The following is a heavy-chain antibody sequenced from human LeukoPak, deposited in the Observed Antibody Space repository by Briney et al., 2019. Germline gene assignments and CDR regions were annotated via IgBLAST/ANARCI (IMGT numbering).Heavy chain of an antibody. CDR2: IRSDSTYI. D-gene: IGHD4-17*01. V-gene: IGHV3-21*01. CDR3: ASGHGAYRDVFDI. CDR1: GFMFNSYT. Sequence: GGSLRLSCAASGFMFNSYTMHWVRQAPGKGLEWVSVIRSDSTYIAYADSLRGRFTISRDNVQKSLYLQMTNLRAEDTAVYYCASGHGAYRDVFDIWGQGTLVTISS. J-gene: IGHJ3*02.